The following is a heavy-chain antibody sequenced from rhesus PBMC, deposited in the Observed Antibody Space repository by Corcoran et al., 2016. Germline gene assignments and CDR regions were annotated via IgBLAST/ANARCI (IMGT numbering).Heavy chain of an antibody. D-gene: IGHD6-25*01. CDR3: ARDLAAAGTFDF. Sequence: QVQLQESGPGLVKSSETLSLTCAVSGGSIRDDYYWRWIRQPPGKGLEWIGYIYGSCSSTNYNPSLKRRVILSVDTSKNQLALKLSSVTTADTAVYYCARDLAAAGTFDFWGQGLRVTVSS. V-gene: IGHV4S11*01. CDR2: IYGSCSST. J-gene: IGHJ3*01. CDR1: GGSIRDDYY.